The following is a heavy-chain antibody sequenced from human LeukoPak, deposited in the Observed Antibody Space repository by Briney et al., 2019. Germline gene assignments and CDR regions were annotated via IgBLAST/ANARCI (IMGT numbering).Heavy chain of an antibody. CDR2: IIPIFGTA. Sequence: SVKVSCKASGGTFSSYAISWVRQAPGQGLEWMGGIIPIFGTANYAQKFQGRVTITTDESTNIAYMELSSLRSEDTAVYYCARDREDIVVVPAAKGGYYYYYMDVWGKGTTVTVSS. CDR1: GGTFSSYA. CDR3: ARDREDIVVVPAAKGGYYYYYMDV. J-gene: IGHJ6*03. D-gene: IGHD2-2*01. V-gene: IGHV1-69*05.